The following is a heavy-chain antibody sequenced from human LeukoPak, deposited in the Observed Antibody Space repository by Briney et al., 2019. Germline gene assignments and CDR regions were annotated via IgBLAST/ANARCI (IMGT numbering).Heavy chain of an antibody. J-gene: IGHJ4*02. Sequence: KVGESLKISCKGSGYGFTSYWIGWVRQMPGKGLEWMGIIYPGDSDTRYSPSFQGQVTISADKSISTAYLQWSSLRASDTAMYYCARRDILTGSFDYWGQGTLVTVSS. V-gene: IGHV5-51*01. D-gene: IGHD3-9*01. CDR1: GYGFTSYW. CDR2: IYPGDSDT. CDR3: ARRDILTGSFDY.